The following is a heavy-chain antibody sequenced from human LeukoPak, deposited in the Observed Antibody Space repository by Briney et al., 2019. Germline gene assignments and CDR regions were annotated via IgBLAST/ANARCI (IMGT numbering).Heavy chain of an antibody. V-gene: IGHV3-21*01. CDR3: ARDKASYFDY. J-gene: IGHJ4*02. Sequence: PGGSLRLSCAASGFTFSSYAMHWVRQAPGKGLEWVSSISSSSSYIYYADSVKGRFTISRDNAKNSLYLQMNSLRAEDTAVYYCARDKASYFDYWGQGTLVTVSS. CDR2: ISSSSSYI. CDR1: GFTFSSYA.